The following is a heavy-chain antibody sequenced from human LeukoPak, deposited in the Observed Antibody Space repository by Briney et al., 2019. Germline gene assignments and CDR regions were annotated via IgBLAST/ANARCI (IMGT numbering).Heavy chain of an antibody. V-gene: IGHV5-10-1*01. CDR1: GYSFTSYW. CDR2: IDPSDSYT. J-gene: IGHJ4*02. CDR3: ARHYGSSPPYYFDY. D-gene: IGHD3-10*01. Sequence: GESLKISCKGSGYSFTSYWISWVRQMPGKGPEWMGRIDPSDSYTNYSPSFQGHVTISADKSISTAYLQWSSLKASDTAMYYCARHYGSSPPYYFDYWGQGTLVTVSS.